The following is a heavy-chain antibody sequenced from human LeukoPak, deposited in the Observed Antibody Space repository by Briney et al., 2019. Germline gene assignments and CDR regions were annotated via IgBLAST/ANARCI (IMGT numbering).Heavy chain of an antibody. CDR1: GFIFSSDW. CDR3: ATGEGH. Sequence: GGSLRLSCSATGFIFSSDWMKWVRQAPGKGLEWVAAIKQDGSAKHYGDSVKGRFTISRDNAKNTLYLEMNTLRAEDTAVYYCATGEGHWGQGTLVTVSS. V-gene: IGHV3-7*01. CDR2: IKQDGSAK. D-gene: IGHD2-21*01. J-gene: IGHJ4*02.